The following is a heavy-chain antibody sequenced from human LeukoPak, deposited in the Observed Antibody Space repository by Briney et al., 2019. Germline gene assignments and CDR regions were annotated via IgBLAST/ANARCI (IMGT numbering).Heavy chain of an antibody. Sequence: SETLSRTCSGYGGSFCCYYWSWIRQPPGKGREWIGEINHSGSTNYNPSLKSGATISVDTSKNQCSLKLSSVTAADTAVYYCARPLAYCGGDCYTPDAFDIWGQGTMVTVSS. V-gene: IGHV4-34*01. J-gene: IGHJ3*02. CDR1: GGSFCCYY. CDR3: ARPLAYCGGDCYTPDAFDI. CDR2: INHSGST. D-gene: IGHD2-21*02.